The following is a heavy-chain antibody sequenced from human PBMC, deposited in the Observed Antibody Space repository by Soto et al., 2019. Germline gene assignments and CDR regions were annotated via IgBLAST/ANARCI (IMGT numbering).Heavy chain of an antibody. CDR1: GGSLGGYY. CDR2: IYNCGST. V-gene: IGHV4-34*01. J-gene: IGHJ5*02. D-gene: IGHD3-16*01. CDR3: ARHTDDYIWGSLNWFDP. Sequence: SETLSLTCAVSGGSLGGYYWNWVRQAPGRGLEWIGEIYNCGSTNYNPSLKSRVIISIDTSKNQFYLKLSSVTAADTAMYYCARHTDDYIWGSLNWFDPWGQGTLVTVSS.